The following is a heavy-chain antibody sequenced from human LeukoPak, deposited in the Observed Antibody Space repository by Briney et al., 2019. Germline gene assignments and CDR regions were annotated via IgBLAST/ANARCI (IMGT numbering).Heavy chain of an antibody. CDR1: GGSLSGYY. CDR2: IYYSGST. J-gene: IGHJ5*02. Sequence: SETLSLTCAVYGGSLSGYYWSWIRQPPGKGLEWIGYIYYSGSTYYNPSLKSRVTISVDTSKNQISLKLSSVTAADTAVYYCARVLERNWFDPWGQGTLVTVSS. D-gene: IGHD3-3*02. CDR3: ARVLERNWFDP. V-gene: IGHV4-31*11.